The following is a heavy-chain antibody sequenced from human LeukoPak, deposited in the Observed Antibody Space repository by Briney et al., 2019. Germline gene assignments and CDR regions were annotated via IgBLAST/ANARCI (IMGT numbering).Heavy chain of an antibody. V-gene: IGHV3-30*02. Sequence: PGGSLRLSCAASGFTFSSYGMHWVRQAPGKGLEWVAFIRYDGSNKYYADSVKGRFTISRDNSKNTLYLQMNSLRAEDTAVYYCAKDTYDSSGYYPSWGQGTLVTVSS. J-gene: IGHJ4*02. CDR2: IRYDGSNK. CDR3: AKDTYDSSGYYPS. D-gene: IGHD3-22*01. CDR1: GFTFSSYG.